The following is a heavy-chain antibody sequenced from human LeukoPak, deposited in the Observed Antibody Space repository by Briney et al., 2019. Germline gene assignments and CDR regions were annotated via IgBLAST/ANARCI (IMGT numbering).Heavy chain of an antibody. CDR3: AKPPSREYSSSFKY. CDR2: IYPDESNI. CDR1: GYSFPTYW. V-gene: IGHV5-51*01. J-gene: IGHJ4*02. Sequence: GESLKISCKGSGYSFPTYWIAWVRQMPGKGLEWMGIIYPDESNIRYSPSFQGQVTISADKSISTAYLQWRSLKASDTAMYYCAKPPSREYSSSFKYWGQEPLSPSP. D-gene: IGHD2/OR15-2a*01.